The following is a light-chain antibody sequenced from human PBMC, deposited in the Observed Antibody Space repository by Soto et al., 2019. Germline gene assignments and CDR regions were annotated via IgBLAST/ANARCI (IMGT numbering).Light chain of an antibody. CDR3: CSYAGNWV. CDR1: SSDVSRYDY. J-gene: IGLJ3*02. Sequence: QSVLTQPRSVSGSPGQSVTISCTGTSSDVSRYDYVSWYHQHPGKAPKLMIYDVSERPSGVPDRFSGSKSGNKASLTISGLHAEADGDYYCCSYAGNWVFGGGTTVTVL. CDR2: DVS. V-gene: IGLV2-11*01.